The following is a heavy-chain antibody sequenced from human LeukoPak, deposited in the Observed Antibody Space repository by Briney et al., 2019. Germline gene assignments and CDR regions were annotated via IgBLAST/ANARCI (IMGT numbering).Heavy chain of an antibody. D-gene: IGHD3-9*01. CDR2: IKSKTDGGTT. J-gene: IGHJ4*02. Sequence: GSLRLSCAASGFTFSNAWMSWVRQAPGKGLEWVGRIKSKTDGGTTDYAAPVKGRFTISRDDSKNTLYLQMNSLKTEDTAVYYCTTDGEYYDILTGYTHIDYWGQGTLVTVSS. V-gene: IGHV3-15*01. CDR3: TTDGEYYDILTGYTHIDY. CDR1: GFTFSNAW.